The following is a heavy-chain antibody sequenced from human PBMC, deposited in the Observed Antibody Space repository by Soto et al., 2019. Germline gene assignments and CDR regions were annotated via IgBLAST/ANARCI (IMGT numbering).Heavy chain of an antibody. CDR3: AREVIVVVIRGAFDI. CDR2: ISAYNGNT. D-gene: IGHD2-21*01. J-gene: IGHJ3*02. CDR1: GYTFTSYG. V-gene: IGHV1-18*01. Sequence: GASVKVSCKASGYTFTSYGISWVRQAPGQGLEWMGWISAYNGNTNYAQKLQGRVTMTTDTSTSTAYMELGSLRSDDTAVYYCAREVIVVVIRGAFDIWGQGTMVTVSS.